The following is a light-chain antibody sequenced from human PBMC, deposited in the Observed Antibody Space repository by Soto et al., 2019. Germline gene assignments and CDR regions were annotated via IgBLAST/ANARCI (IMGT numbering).Light chain of an antibody. CDR1: SSDVGSHNL. V-gene: IGLV2-23*01. CDR3: CSYAGSSTWV. J-gene: IGLJ3*02. Sequence: QSALTQPASVSGSPGQSITISCTGTSSDVGSHNLVSWYQQYPDKAPKLILYEGTQRPSGVSDRFSGSKSGNTASLTISGLQAEDEADYYCCSYAGSSTWVFGGGTQLTVL. CDR2: EGT.